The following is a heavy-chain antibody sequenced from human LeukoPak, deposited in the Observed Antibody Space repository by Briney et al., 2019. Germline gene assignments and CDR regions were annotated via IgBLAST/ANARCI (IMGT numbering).Heavy chain of an antibody. CDR3: ARDHYYDSSNMDV. D-gene: IGHD3-22*01. CDR2: ISDYTGNT. Sequence: ASVKVSCKASGYTFTSYGISWVRQAPGQGLEWMGWISDYTGNTKYAQKLQGRVTMTTDTSTNTAYMELRSLRSDDTAVYYCARDHYYDSSNMDVWGKGTTVTVSS. V-gene: IGHV1-18*01. J-gene: IGHJ6*03. CDR1: GYTFTSYG.